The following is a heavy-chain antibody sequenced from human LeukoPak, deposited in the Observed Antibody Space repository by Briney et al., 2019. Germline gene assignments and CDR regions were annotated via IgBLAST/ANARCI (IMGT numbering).Heavy chain of an antibody. CDR2: IYYSGST. Sequence: SETLSLTCTVSGGSISSYYWSWLRQPPGKGLEWIGYIYYSGSTNYNPSLKSRVTISVDTSKNQFSLKLSSVTAADTAVYYCARARGATSIDYWGQGTLVTVSS. J-gene: IGHJ4*02. CDR3: ARARGATSIDY. D-gene: IGHD3-10*01. CDR1: GGSISSYY. V-gene: IGHV4-59*01.